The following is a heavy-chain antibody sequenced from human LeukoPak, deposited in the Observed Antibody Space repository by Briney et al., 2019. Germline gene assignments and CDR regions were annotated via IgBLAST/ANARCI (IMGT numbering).Heavy chain of an antibody. D-gene: IGHD5-12*01. J-gene: IGHJ4*02. CDR1: GFTFSDYG. CDR2: LRGSGGTP. Sequence: GGSLRLSCEASGFTFSDYGMSWVRQAPEKGLEWVSALRGSGGTPYYADSVKGRFTISRDNSKNTLYLQMNSLRAEDTAVYYCAKAPGLIVATTSFDYWGQGTLVTVSS. CDR3: AKAPGLIVATTSFDY. V-gene: IGHV3-23*01.